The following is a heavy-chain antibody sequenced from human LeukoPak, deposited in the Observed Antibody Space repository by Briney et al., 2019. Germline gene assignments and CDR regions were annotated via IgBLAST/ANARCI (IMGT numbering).Heavy chain of an antibody. Sequence: ASVKVSCKASGYMFTRYGIGWVRHSPGQGLEWIGWISGSNGNTNYAQKFQGRVTMTTDTSTSTAYMELRSLRSDDTAVYYCARAGRGTYYYFDYWGQGTLVSVSS. CDR1: GYMFTRYG. D-gene: IGHD3-10*01. J-gene: IGHJ4*02. CDR2: ISGSNGNT. V-gene: IGHV1-18*01. CDR3: ARAGRGTYYYFDY.